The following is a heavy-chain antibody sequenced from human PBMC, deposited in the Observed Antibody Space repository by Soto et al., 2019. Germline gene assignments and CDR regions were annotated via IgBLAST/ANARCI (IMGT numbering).Heavy chain of an antibody. J-gene: IGHJ6*02. Sequence: PSETLSLTCAVYGRSFSGYYWSWIRQPPGKGLEWIGEINHSGSTNYNPSLKSRVTISVDTSKNQFSLKLSSVTAADTAVYYCARGTLIYYYGMDVWGQGTTVTVSS. CDR2: INHSGST. D-gene: IGHD2-8*01. CDR1: GRSFSGYY. CDR3: ARGTLIYYYGMDV. V-gene: IGHV4-34*01.